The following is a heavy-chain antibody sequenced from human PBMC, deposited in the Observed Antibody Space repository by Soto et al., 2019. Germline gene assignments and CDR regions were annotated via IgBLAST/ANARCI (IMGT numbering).Heavy chain of an antibody. Sequence: GGSLRLSCAASGFTFSTYAMSWVRQAPGKGLEWVSVIGEGGFSTQYAASVKGRFTISRDNPKNMLYLQMNSLRSDDTAVYYCARDSITRVSSDVPGMDVWGQGTTVTVSS. D-gene: IGHD3-16*01. CDR2: IGEGGFST. CDR1: GFTFSTYA. CDR3: ARDSITRVSSDVPGMDV. J-gene: IGHJ6*02. V-gene: IGHV3-23*01.